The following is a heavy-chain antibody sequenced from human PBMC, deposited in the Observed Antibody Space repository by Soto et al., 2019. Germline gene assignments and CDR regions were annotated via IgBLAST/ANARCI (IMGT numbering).Heavy chain of an antibody. J-gene: IGHJ1*01. D-gene: IGHD3-22*01. CDR2: IYHSGST. CDR1: GGSISSSNW. V-gene: IGHV4-4*02. Sequence: QVQLQESGPGLVKPSGTLSLTCAVSGGSISSSNWWSWVRQPPGKGLEWIGEIYHSGSTNYNPSLKSRVTISVDKSKNQFYLKLSSVTAADTAVYYCARLYYDSRGGQYFQHWGQGTLVTVSS. CDR3: ARLYYDSRGGQYFQH.